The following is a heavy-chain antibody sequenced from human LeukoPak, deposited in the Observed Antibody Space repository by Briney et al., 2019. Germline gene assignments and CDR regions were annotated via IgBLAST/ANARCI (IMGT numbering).Heavy chain of an antibody. J-gene: IGHJ3*02. V-gene: IGHV1-2*02. D-gene: IGHD3-22*01. Sequence: ASVKVSCKVSGYTLTELSMHWVRQAPGQGLEWMGWINPDSGGTKYAQKFEGRVTMSRDTSISTLYMELKSLRFDDTAIYYCARDAFDSIGSHGFDIWGQGTMVAVSS. CDR2: INPDSGGT. CDR3: ARDAFDSIGSHGFDI. CDR1: GYTLTELS.